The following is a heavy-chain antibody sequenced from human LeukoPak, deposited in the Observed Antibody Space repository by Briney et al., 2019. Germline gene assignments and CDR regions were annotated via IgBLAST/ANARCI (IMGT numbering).Heavy chain of an antibody. V-gene: IGHV3-23*01. CDR1: GFTFSNYA. CDR2: ISGSGGTT. J-gene: IGHJ4*02. D-gene: IGHD6-19*01. CDR3: ALYRYSSGWFGSFDY. Sequence: GGSLRLSCAASGFTFSNYAMSWVRQAPGKGLEWVSAISGSGGTTYYADSVKARFTISRDNSKNTLDLQMNSLRAEDTAVYYCALYRYSSGWFGSFDYWGQGTLVTVSS.